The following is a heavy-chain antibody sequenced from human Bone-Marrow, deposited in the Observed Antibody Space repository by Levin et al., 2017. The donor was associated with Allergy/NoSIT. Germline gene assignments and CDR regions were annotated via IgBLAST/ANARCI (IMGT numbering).Heavy chain of an antibody. CDR2: ISGSSRDI. J-gene: IGHJ4*02. CDR1: GFPFGDYA. CDR3: AVLPGLVAAAIMDH. V-gene: IGHV3-9*01. D-gene: IGHD2-2*01. Sequence: PGGSLRLSCAGSGFPFGDYAMHWVRQVPGKGLEWVSSISGSSRDIAYADSVRGRFTNSRDNAKKSLYLQMNSLRTEDTALYYCAVLPGLVAAAIMDHWGQGTPVTVSS.